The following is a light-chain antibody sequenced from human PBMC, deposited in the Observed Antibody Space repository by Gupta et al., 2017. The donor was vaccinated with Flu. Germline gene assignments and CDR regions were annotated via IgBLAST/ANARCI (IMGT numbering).Light chain of an antibody. CDR1: QSVLTN. Sequence: PDTVSVSAEEGATHSCRASQSVLTNIAWYQQKPGQAPRLVISGASARDRDFPPRFSGSGSGTEFTLTISMLQSEEFAVYYCQQDNNWPDTFGGGTKVEIK. V-gene: IGKV3D-15*01. CDR2: GAS. CDR3: QQDNNWPDT. J-gene: IGKJ4*01.